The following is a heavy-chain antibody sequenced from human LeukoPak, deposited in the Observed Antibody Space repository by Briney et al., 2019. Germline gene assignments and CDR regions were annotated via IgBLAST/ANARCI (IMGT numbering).Heavy chain of an antibody. J-gene: IGHJ4*02. Sequence: RASVRVSCKASGYTFTSYDINWVRQATGQGLKWMGWMNPNSGNTGYAQKFQGRVTMSRNTSISTAYMELSSLRSEDTAVYYCARSFDSSGYYYHYWGQGTLVTVSS. CDR3: ARSFDSSGYYYHY. V-gene: IGHV1-8*01. CDR1: GYTFTSYD. CDR2: MNPNSGNT. D-gene: IGHD3-22*01.